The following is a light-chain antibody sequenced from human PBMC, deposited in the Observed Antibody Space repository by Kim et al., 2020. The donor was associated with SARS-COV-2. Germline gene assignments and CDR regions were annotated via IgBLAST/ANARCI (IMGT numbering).Light chain of an antibody. CDR2: DVN. Sequence: QSALTQPRSVSGSPGQSVTISRIGTSSDVGGYNYVSWYQQHPGKAPKFMIYDVNKRPSGVPDRFSGSKSGNTASLTISGLQAEDEADYYCCSYADTYTVLFGGGTQLTVL. J-gene: IGLJ2*01. CDR3: CSYADTYTVL. CDR1: SSDVGGYNY. V-gene: IGLV2-11*01.